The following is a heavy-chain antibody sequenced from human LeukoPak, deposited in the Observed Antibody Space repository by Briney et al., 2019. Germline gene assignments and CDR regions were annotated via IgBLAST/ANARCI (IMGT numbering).Heavy chain of an antibody. Sequence: ASVKVSCKASGYSFTSYGLNWVRQATGQGLEWMGWMNPNSGNTGYAQKFQGRVTITRNTSISTAYMELSSLRSEDTAVYYCARGLIWRYYYYMDVWGKGTTVTVSS. CDR3: ARGLIWRYYYYMDV. CDR1: GYSFTSYG. CDR2: MNPNSGNT. J-gene: IGHJ6*03. V-gene: IGHV1-8*03. D-gene: IGHD3-16*01.